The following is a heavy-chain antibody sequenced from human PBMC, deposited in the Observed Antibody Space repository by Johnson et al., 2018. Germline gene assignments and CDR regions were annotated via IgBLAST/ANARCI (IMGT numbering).Heavy chain of an antibody. J-gene: IGHJ6*03. V-gene: IGHV4-59*01. D-gene: IGHD3-3*01. Sequence: QVQLQESGPGLVKPSETLSLTCTVSGGSISSYYWSWIRQPPGKGLEWIGYIYYSGSTNYNSSLKSRVTISVDTSKNQFSLKLSSVTAADTVVYFCARGSPRPKVFGVVIYYMDVWGKGTTVTVSS. CDR1: GGSISSYY. CDR2: IYYSGST. CDR3: ARGSPRPKVFGVVIYYMDV.